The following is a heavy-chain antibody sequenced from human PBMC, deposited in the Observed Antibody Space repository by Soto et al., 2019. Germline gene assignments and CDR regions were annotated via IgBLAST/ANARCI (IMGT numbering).Heavy chain of an antibody. CDR1: GFTFSSYS. J-gene: IGHJ4*02. CDR3: ARDKWGRIAVAGTIDY. D-gene: IGHD6-19*01. Sequence: GGSLILSCAASGFTFSSYSMNWVRQAPGKGLEWVSYISSSSSTIYYADSVKGRFTISRDNAKNSLYLQMNSLRDEDTAVYYCARDKWGRIAVAGTIDYWGQGTLVTVSS. CDR2: ISSSSSTI. V-gene: IGHV3-48*02.